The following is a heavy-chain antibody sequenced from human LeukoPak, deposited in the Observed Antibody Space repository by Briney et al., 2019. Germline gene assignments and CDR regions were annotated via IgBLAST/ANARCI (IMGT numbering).Heavy chain of an antibody. V-gene: IGHV4-39*01. CDR1: GGSISSSSYY. D-gene: IGHD5-18*01. CDR2: IHYSGST. J-gene: IGHJ4*02. Sequence: SETLSLTCTVSGGSISSSSYYWDWIRQPPGKGLEWIGSIHYSGSTSYNPSLKSRVTISVDTSKNQFSLNLSSMTAADTAVYYCARLRRGFSYGPFEYWGQGNLVTVSS. CDR3: ARLRRGFSYGPFEY.